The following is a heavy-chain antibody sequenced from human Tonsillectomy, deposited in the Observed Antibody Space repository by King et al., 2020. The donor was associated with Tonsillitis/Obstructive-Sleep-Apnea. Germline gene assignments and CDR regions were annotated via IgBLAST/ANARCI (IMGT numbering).Heavy chain of an antibody. CDR1: GGSISSYD. CDR3: ARAGDVRNAFDF. V-gene: IGHV4-59*01. Sequence: QLQESGPGLVKPSETLSLTCTVSGGSISSYDWSWIRQPPGKGLEWIGYIYYSGGTNYSPSLKSRVTISVDTSKKQVSLKLSSVTAADTAVYYCARAGDVRNAFDFWGQGTLVTVSS. J-gene: IGHJ3*01. D-gene: IGHD3-16*01. CDR2: IYYSGGT.